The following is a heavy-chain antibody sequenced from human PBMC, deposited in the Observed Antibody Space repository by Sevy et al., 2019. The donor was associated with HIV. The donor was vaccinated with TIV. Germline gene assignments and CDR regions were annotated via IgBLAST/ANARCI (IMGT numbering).Heavy chain of an antibody. Sequence: GGSLRLSCAASGFTFNDYALHWVRQAPGKGLEWVAIISSDGDNTYYADTVKGRFTISRKNSKNTVYLQMNRLRAEDTAFYYCVREGAPYRHIRYCSGNNCFYNWFDPWGQGTLVTVSS. CDR1: GFTFNDYA. V-gene: IGHV3-30-3*01. CDR2: ISSDGDNT. D-gene: IGHD2-15*01. CDR3: VREGAPYRHIRYCSGNNCFYNWFDP. J-gene: IGHJ5*02.